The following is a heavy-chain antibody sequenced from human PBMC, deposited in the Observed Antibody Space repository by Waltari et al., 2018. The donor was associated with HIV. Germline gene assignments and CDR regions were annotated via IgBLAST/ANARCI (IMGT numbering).Heavy chain of an antibody. CDR3: ATGVRYYGP. D-gene: IGHD3-10*01. V-gene: IGHV3-48*01. CDR2: ISSESTNI. Sequence: EEQLVEAGGGGVIKPGESLRMSCVGSGFTFSQYARNCVRQAPGKGLEWIAYISSESTNIQYADAVKGRFTISRAKSRTTVLLLMNGLFVDDTATYFCATGVRYYGPWGQGTRVTVSS. CDR1: GFTFSQYA. J-gene: IGHJ5*02.